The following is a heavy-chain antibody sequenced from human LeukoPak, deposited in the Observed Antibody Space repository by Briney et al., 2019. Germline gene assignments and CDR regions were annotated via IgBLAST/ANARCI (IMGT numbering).Heavy chain of an antibody. Sequence: NPSETLSLTCAVYGGSFSGYYWSWIRQPPGKGLEWIGEINHSGSTNYNPSLKSRVTISVDTSKNQFSLKLSSVTAADTAVYYCARGFHKYYYYYMDVWGKGTTVTVSS. V-gene: IGHV4-34*01. J-gene: IGHJ6*03. CDR3: ARGFHKYYYYYMDV. CDR1: GGSFSGYY. CDR2: INHSGST.